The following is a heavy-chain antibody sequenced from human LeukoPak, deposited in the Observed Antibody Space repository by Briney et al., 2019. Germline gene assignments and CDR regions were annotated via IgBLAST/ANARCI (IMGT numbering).Heavy chain of an antibody. CDR3: AKGDSGLLWFGESALIDY. Sequence: PGRSLRLSCAASGFTFSSYGMHWVRQAPGKGLEWVAVISYDGSNKYYADSMKGRFTISRDNSKNTLYLQMNSLRAEDTAVYYCAKGDSGLLWFGESALIDYWGQGTLVTVSS. J-gene: IGHJ4*02. CDR2: ISYDGSNK. D-gene: IGHD3-10*01. V-gene: IGHV3-30*18. CDR1: GFTFSSYG.